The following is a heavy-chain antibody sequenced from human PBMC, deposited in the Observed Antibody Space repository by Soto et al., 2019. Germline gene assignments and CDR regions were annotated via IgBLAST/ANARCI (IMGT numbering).Heavy chain of an antibody. Sequence: GGSLRLSCAASGFTFSSYGMHWVRQAPGKGLEWVAVIWYDGSNKYYADSVKGRFTISRDNSKNTLYLQMNSLRAEDTAVYYCARDPGYDFWSGYSGYYYYGMDVWGQGTTVTVSS. D-gene: IGHD3-3*01. CDR2: IWYDGSNK. V-gene: IGHV3-33*01. J-gene: IGHJ6*02. CDR3: ARDPGYDFWSGYSGYYYYGMDV. CDR1: GFTFSSYG.